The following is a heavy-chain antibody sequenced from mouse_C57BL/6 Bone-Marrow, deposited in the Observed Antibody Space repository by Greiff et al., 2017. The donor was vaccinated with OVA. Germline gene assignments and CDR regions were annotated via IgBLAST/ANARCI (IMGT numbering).Heavy chain of an antibody. V-gene: IGHV1-69*01. CDR3: ARPDY. CDR2: IDPSDSYT. Sequence: QVQLQQSGAELVMPGASVKLSCKASGYTFTSYWMHWVKQRPGQGLEWIGEIDPSDSYTNYNQKFKGKSTLTVDKSSSTAYMQLSSLTSEDSAVYYCARPDYWGQGTTLTVSS. CDR1: GYTFTSYW. J-gene: IGHJ2*01.